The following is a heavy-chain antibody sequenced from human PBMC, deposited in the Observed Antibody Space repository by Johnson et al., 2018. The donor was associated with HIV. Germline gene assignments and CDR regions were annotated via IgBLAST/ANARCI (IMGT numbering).Heavy chain of an antibody. CDR3: ARAVNAGRPFDI. V-gene: IGHV3-7*01. D-gene: IGHD2-8*01. J-gene: IGHJ3*02. CDR1: GFTFSSYA. CDR2: IKQDGSEK. Sequence: VQLVESGGGVVQPGRSLRLSCAASGFTFSSYAMHWVRQAPGKGLEWVANIKQDGSEKYYLDSVKGRFTVSRDNAKNSLYLQMNSLRAEDTAVYYCARAVNAGRPFDIWGQGTLVTVSS.